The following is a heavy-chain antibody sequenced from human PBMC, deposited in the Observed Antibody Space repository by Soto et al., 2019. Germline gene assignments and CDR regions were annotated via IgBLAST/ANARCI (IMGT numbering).Heavy chain of an antibody. J-gene: IGHJ5*02. CDR3: ARRERAAGTDWWFDP. D-gene: IGHD6-13*01. CDR2: IYYSGST. V-gene: IGHV4-39*01. Sequence: SATLSLTCPIVRRSILSSSFHWLWFRQPPGKGLEWIGSIYYSGSTYYSPSLKSRVTISVDTSKNQFSLKLSSVTAADTAVYYCARRERAAGTDWWFDPWGQG. CDR1: RRSILSSSFH.